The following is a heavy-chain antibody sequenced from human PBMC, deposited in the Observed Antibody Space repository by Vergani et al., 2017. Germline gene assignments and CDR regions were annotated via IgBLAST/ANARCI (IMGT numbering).Heavy chain of an antibody. CDR3: ARGKLVPYYYYYGMDV. CDR2: VNHSGST. J-gene: IGHJ6*02. D-gene: IGHD6-13*01. Sequence: QVPLQQWGAGLLKPSETLSLTCAVYGGSFSGYFWSWLRQPPGKGLEWIGEVNHSGSTIYNASLKSRVTISVDTSKNQFSLKLSSVTAADTAVYYCARGKLVPYYYYYGMDVWGQ. V-gene: IGHV4-34*01. CDR1: GGSFSGYF.